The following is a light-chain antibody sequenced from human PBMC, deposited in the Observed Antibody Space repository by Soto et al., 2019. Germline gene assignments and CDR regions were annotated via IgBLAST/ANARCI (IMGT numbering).Light chain of an antibody. CDR2: AAS. Sequence: IQLTQSRSSLSASVGYRLTISCRASQGIGSYLGWYQQKPGKAPKIMIYAASTLQSGVPSRFSGSGYGTDFTLTISSLQTEDFATYYCQQVNTYPSTFGGGTKVDIK. CDR3: QQVNTYPST. CDR1: QGIGSY. V-gene: IGKV1-9*01. J-gene: IGKJ4*01.